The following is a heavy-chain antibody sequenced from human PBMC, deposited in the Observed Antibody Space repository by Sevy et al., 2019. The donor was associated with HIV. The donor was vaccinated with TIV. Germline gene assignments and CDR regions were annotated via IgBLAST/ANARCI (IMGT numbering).Heavy chain of an antibody. CDR3: ASSKGYCSGGSCAHYAFDI. Sequence: SETLSLTCTVSGGSVSSGSYYWSWIRQPPGKGLEWIGYIYYSGSTSYNPSLKSRVTISVDTSKNQFSLKLSSVTAADTAVYYCASSKGYCSGGSCAHYAFDIWGQGTMVTVSS. CDR2: IYYSGST. V-gene: IGHV4-61*01. J-gene: IGHJ3*02. CDR1: GGSVSSGSYY. D-gene: IGHD2-15*01.